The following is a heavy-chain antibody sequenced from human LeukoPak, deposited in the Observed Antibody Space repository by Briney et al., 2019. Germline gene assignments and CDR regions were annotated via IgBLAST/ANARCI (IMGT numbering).Heavy chain of an antibody. CDR2: ISWNSGSI. J-gene: IGHJ4*02. Sequence: GGSLRLSCAASGFTFDDYAMHWVRQAPGKGLEWVSGISWNSGSIGYADSVKGRFTISRGNAKNSLYLQMNSLRAEDTALYYCAKDIGSSVWGQGTLVTVSS. V-gene: IGHV3-9*01. CDR1: GFTFDDYA. D-gene: IGHD3-10*01. CDR3: AKDIGSSV.